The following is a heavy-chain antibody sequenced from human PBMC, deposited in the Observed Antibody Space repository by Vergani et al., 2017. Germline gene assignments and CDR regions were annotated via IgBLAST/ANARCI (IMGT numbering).Heavy chain of an antibody. Sequence: EVQLEESGGGLVLPGRSLRLSCVASGFTSAGYAMHWVRQAPGKGLEWVSGIRWNSNSIGYADSVKGRFTISRDNAKNSLYLQMNSVRAEDTALYYCAKDLGTSAGGGWFDPWGQGTLVTVSS. D-gene: IGHD3-10*01. V-gene: IGHV3-9*02. J-gene: IGHJ5*02. CDR3: AKDLGTSAGGGWFDP. CDR2: IRWNSNSI. CDR1: GFTSAGYA.